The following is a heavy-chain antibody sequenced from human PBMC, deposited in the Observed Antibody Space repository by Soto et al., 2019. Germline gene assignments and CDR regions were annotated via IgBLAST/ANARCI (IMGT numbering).Heavy chain of an antibody. D-gene: IGHD3-3*01. CDR1: GFTFSSYA. Sequence: LRLSCAASGFTFSSYAMSWVRQAPGKGLEWVSAISGSGGSTYYADSVKGRFTISRDNSKNTLYLQMNSLRAEDTAVYYCAKAHGDNYDFWSGYSSYYGMDVWGQGTTVTVSS. V-gene: IGHV3-23*01. CDR2: ISGSGGST. J-gene: IGHJ6*02. CDR3: AKAHGDNYDFWSGYSSYYGMDV.